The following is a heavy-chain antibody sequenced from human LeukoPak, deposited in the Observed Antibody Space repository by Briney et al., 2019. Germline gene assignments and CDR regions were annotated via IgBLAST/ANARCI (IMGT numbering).Heavy chain of an antibody. CDR3: ARVGYDYVWGSYRPVDY. CDR2: IKQDGSEK. CDR1: GFTFSSYW. D-gene: IGHD3-16*02. J-gene: IGHJ4*02. Sequence: GGSLRLSCAASGFTFSSYWMSWVRQAPGKGLEWVANIKQDGSEKYYVDSVKGRFTISRDNAKNSPYLQMNSLRAEDTAVYYCARVGYDYVWGSYRPVDYWGQGTLVTVSS. V-gene: IGHV3-7*01.